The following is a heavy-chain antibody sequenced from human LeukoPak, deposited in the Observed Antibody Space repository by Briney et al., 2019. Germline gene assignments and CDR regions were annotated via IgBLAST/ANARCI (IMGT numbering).Heavy chain of an antibody. D-gene: IGHD3-22*01. CDR1: GFTFGDYA. Sequence: GGSLRLSCTASGFTFGDYAMSWVRQAPGKGLEWVGFIRSKAYGGTTEYAASVKGRLTISRDDSKSIAYLQMNSLKTEDTAVYYCTRDHRPYYYDSSGYYYYMDVWGKGTTVTISS. CDR3: TRDHRPYYYDSSGYYYYMDV. CDR2: IRSKAYGGTT. J-gene: IGHJ6*03. V-gene: IGHV3-49*04.